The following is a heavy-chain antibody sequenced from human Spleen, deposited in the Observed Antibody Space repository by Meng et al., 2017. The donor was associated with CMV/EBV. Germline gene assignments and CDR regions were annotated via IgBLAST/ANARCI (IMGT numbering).Heavy chain of an antibody. CDR3: TTDSTTTNIAADYGLDV. Sequence: WVRQPPGKGLEWVGRIRKNSDGGTTEYAAPVKGRFIISRDDSQNMVFLQMTSLKSEDTAVYYCTTDSTTTNIAADYGLDVWGQGTTVTVSS. D-gene: IGHD1-26*01. CDR2: IRKNSDGGTT. V-gene: IGHV3-15*01. J-gene: IGHJ6*02.